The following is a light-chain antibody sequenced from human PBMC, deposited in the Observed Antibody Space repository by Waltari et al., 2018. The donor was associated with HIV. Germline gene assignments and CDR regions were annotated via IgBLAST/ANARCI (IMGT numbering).Light chain of an antibody. V-gene: IGLV1-47*01. CDR3: ASWDDGLRGHV. CDR1: NSHLGSNF. Sequence: QSGLTQPPSASGTPGQRLSISCAGNNSHLGSNFVFWYRQIPGAAPTLLVYRNNQRPSGVGDRFSGSRSGASASLVISGLRVEDEADYYCASWDDGLRGHVFGSGTTVSV. CDR2: RNN. J-gene: IGLJ1*01.